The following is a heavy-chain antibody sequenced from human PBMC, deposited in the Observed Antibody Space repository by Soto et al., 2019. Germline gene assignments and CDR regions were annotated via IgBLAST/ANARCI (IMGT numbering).Heavy chain of an antibody. CDR2: ISGSGGST. CDR1: GFTFSSYA. Sequence: GGSLRLSCAASGFTFSSYAMSWVRQAPGKGLEWVSAISGSGGSTYYADSVKGRFTISRDNSKNTLYLQMNSLRAEDTAVYCCAKFIVGASNFYYWGQGTLVTVSS. D-gene: IGHD1-26*01. V-gene: IGHV3-23*01. J-gene: IGHJ4*02. CDR3: AKFIVGASNFYY.